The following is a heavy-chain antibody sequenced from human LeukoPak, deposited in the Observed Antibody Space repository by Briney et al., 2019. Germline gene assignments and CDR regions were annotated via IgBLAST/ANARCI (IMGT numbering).Heavy chain of an antibody. V-gene: IGHV1-2*02. D-gene: IGHD5-12*01. CDR3: ARDHRHTSDYQDFDY. CDR1: GYTFTDYY. CDR2: INPDSGST. J-gene: IGHJ4*02. Sequence: ASVKASFKGSGYTFTDYYIHWVRQAPGQGLEWMGWINPDSGSTNYVRNFQGRVTMTRDPSINTAYMELNNLRSDDTALYFCARDHRHTSDYQDFDYWGQGTLVTVSS.